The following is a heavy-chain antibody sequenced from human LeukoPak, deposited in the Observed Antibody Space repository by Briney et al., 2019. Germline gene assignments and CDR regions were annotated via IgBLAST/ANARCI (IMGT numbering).Heavy chain of an antibody. D-gene: IGHD5-12*01. J-gene: IGHJ4*02. V-gene: IGHV4-59*01. CDR2: ISYSGST. Sequence: SETLSLTCTVSGGSISGYYWSWIRQPPGKGLEWIGYISYSGSTNYNPSLKSRVTISVDTSKNQFSLKLSSVTAADTAVYYCAGYEKPYYFDYWGQGTLVIVSS. CDR1: GGSISGYY. CDR3: AGYEKPYYFDY.